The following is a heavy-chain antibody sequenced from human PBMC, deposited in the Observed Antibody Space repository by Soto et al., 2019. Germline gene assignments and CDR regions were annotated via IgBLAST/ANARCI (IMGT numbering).Heavy chain of an antibody. Sequence: EVQLVESGGGLVKPGGSLRLSCAASGFTFSNAWLSWVRQAPGKGLEWVGRMKCKTDGGTTDFPAPGKGRFTISRDDSKNTLYLHMNSLRTADTGVYYCLTDPYGGSHYSDGMEVWGQGTTVTVSS. CDR2: MKCKTDGGTT. CDR3: LTDPYGGSHYSDGMEV. D-gene: IGHD1-26*01. CDR1: GFTFSNAW. V-gene: IGHV3-15*01. J-gene: IGHJ6*02.